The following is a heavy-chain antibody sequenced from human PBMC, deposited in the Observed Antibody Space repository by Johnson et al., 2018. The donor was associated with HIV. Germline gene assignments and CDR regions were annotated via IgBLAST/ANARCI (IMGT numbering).Heavy chain of an antibody. CDR2: INWNGGST. CDR1: GFTFSDYY. D-gene: IGHD3/OR15-3a*01. CDR3: ARDGRGLDAFDI. V-gene: IGHV3-20*04. J-gene: IGHJ3*02. Sequence: VQLVESGGGLVKPGRSLRPSCAASGFTFSDYYMSWIRQAPGKGLEWVSGINWNGGSTGYADSVKGRFTISRYNAKNSLYLQMNSLRAEDTALYYCARDGRGLDAFDIWGQGTVVTVSS.